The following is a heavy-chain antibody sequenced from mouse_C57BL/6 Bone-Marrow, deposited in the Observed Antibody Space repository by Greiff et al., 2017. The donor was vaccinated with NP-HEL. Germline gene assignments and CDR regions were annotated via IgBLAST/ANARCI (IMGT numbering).Heavy chain of an antibody. Sequence: EVQRVESGGGLVKPGGSLKLSCAASGFTFSSYTMSWVRQTPEKRLEWVATISGGGGNTYYPDSVKGRFTISRDNAKNTLYLQMSSLRSEDTALYYCARHLINGNFYFDYWGQGTTLTVSS. CDR2: ISGGGGNT. V-gene: IGHV5-9*01. J-gene: IGHJ2*01. CDR3: ARHLINGNFYFDY. CDR1: GFTFSSYT. D-gene: IGHD2-1*01.